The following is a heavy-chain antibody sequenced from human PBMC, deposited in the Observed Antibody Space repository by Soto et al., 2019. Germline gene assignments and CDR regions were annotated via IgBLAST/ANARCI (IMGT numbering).Heavy chain of an antibody. CDR2: ISYDGSNK. J-gene: IGHJ4*02. CDR1: GFTFSSSG. D-gene: IGHD1-20*01. CDR3: AKEFHSWNYFDY. V-gene: IGHV3-30*18. Sequence: TGGSLRLSCAASGFTFSSSGMHWFRQAPGKGLEWVAVISYDGSNKFYADSVKGRFTISRDNFRNTLYLQMNSLRAEDTAVYYCAKEFHSWNYFDYWGQGTLVTVSS.